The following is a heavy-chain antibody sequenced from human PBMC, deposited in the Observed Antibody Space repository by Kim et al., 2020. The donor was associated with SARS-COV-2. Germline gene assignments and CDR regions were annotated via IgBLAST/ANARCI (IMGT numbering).Heavy chain of an antibody. CDR1: GGSFSGYY. CDR2: INHSGST. D-gene: IGHD4-17*01. CDR3: AREGGMTTAAFGY. J-gene: IGHJ4*02. V-gene: IGHV4-34*01. Sequence: SETLSLTCAVYGGSFSGYYWSWIRQPPGKGLEWIGEINHSGSTNYNPSLKSRVTISVDTSKNQFSLKLSSVTAADTAVYYCAREGGMTTAAFGYWGQGT.